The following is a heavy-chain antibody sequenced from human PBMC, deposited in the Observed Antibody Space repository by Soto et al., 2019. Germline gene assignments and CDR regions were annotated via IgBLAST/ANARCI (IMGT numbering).Heavy chain of an antibody. D-gene: IGHD2-2*01. CDR2: IYYSGST. CDR1: GGSISSYY. J-gene: IGHJ6*03. V-gene: IGHV4-59*08. CDR3: ARLDIVVVPAAMGPSYYYYYMDV. Sequence: SETLSLTCTVSGGSISSYYWSWIRQPPGKGLEWIGYIYYSGSTNYNPSLKSRVTISVDTSKNQFSLKLSSVTAADTAVYYCARLDIVVVPAAMGPSYYYYYMDVWGKGTTVTVSS.